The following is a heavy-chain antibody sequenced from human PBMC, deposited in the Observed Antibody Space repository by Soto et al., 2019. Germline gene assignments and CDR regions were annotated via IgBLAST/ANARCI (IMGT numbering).Heavy chain of an antibody. Sequence: ASVKVSCKASGGTFSSYAISWVRQAPGQGLEWMGGIIPIFGIANYAQKFQGRVTITADKSTSTAYMELSSLRSEDTAVYYCARDPVDSAMVYYYYGMDVWGQGTTVTVSS. D-gene: IGHD5-18*01. CDR1: GGTFSSYA. CDR2: IIPIFGIA. CDR3: ARDPVDSAMVYYYYGMDV. V-gene: IGHV1-69*10. J-gene: IGHJ6*02.